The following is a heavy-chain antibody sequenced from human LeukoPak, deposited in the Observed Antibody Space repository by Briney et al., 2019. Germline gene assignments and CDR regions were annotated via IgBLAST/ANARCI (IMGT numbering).Heavy chain of an antibody. CDR3: ASKFGSGY. D-gene: IGHD3-16*01. V-gene: IGHV3-48*04. J-gene: IGHJ4*02. CDR2: ISSSSSTI. Sequence: GGSLSLSCAASGFTFSSYSMNWVRQAPGKGLEWVSYISSSSSTIYYADSVKGRFTISRDNAKNSLYLQMNSLRSEDTAVYYCASKFGSGYWGQGTLVTVSS. CDR1: GFTFSSYS.